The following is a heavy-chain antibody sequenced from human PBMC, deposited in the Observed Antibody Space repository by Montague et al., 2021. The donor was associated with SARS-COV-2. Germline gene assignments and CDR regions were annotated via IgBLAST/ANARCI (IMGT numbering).Heavy chain of an antibody. CDR3: ARDARGGDFGGY. D-gene: IGHD2-21*02. CDR2: IDFSGTT. V-gene: IGHV4-59*01. CDR1: GGSISSYY. Sequence: SETLSLTCTVSGGSISSYYGSWIRQSPGKGREWIGKIDFSGTTNYNPSLKSRVTISVDTSKNQFSLQLSSVTAADAAVYYCARDARGGDFGGYWGQGILVTVSS. J-gene: IGHJ4*02.